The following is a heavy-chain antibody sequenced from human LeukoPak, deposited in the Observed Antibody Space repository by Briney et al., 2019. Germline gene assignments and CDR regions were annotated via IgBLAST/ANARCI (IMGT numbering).Heavy chain of an antibody. CDR1: GFTFSNSA. Sequence: PEGSLRLSCEASGFTFSNSAMSWVRQAPGKGLEWVSGISASGHYTYNADSAKGRFTISRDNSKNTLYLQMNSLRAEDTALYFCAKDGSWGDYYFYFYIDVWGKGTTVTVSS. J-gene: IGHJ6*03. CDR3: AKDGSWGDYYFYFYIDV. V-gene: IGHV3-23*01. CDR2: ISASGHYT. D-gene: IGHD3-16*01.